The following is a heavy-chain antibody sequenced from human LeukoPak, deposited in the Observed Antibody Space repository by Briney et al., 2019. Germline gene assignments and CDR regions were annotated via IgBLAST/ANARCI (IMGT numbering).Heavy chain of an antibody. CDR3: ARGRSGNYYDY. Sequence: GGSLRLSCSASGFTFSYAWMSWVRQAPGKGLVWVSRISSDGRSTNYADSVKGRFTISRDNAKNTLFLQVNSLRADDTAVYYCARGRSGNYYDYWGQGTLVTVSS. CDR2: ISSDGRST. D-gene: IGHD1-26*01. CDR1: GFTFSYAW. V-gene: IGHV3-74*01. J-gene: IGHJ4*02.